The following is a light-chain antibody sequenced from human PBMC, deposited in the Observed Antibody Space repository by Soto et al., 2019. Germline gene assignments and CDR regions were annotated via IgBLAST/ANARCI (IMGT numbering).Light chain of an antibody. V-gene: IGKV3-15*01. CDR2: GTS. CDR1: QSITSN. J-gene: IGKJ2*01. Sequence: EIVMTQSPATLSVSPGEGATLSCRASQSITSNLAWYQHKPGQAPRLLIYGTSTRATGIPARFSGGGSGTEFTLTISSLQSEDFAVYYCQQYNNWPPMYTFGQGTKLEIK. CDR3: QQYNNWPPMYT.